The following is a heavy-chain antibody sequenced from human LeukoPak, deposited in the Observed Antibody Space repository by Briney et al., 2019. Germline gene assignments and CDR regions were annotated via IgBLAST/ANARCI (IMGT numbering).Heavy chain of an antibody. CDR1: GYSISSGYY. CDR3: ARGSIAAAAGPTDAFDI. Sequence: SETLSLTCTVSGYSISSGYYWGWIRQPPGKGLEWIGSIYHSGSTYYNPSLKSRVTISVDTSKNQFSLKLSSVTAADTAVYYCARGSIAAAAGPTDAFDIWGQGTMVTVSS. D-gene: IGHD6-13*01. J-gene: IGHJ3*02. CDR2: IYHSGST. V-gene: IGHV4-38-2*02.